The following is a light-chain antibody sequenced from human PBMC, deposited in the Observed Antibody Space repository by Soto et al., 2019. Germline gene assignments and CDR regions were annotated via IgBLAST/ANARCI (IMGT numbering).Light chain of an antibody. CDR3: QQFNSFPLT. Sequence: AIQLTQSPSSLSASVGDRVTITCRASQGISSTLAWYQQKPGKAPKVLIYDVSSLESGVPSRFSGSGSGADFTLTISSLQPEDFATYYCQQFNSFPLTFGPGTTVDIK. CDR1: QGISST. V-gene: IGKV1-13*02. CDR2: DVS. J-gene: IGKJ3*01.